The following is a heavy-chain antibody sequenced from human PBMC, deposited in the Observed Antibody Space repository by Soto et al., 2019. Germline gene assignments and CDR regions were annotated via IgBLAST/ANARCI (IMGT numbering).Heavy chain of an antibody. J-gene: IGHJ4*02. CDR1: GCTFSIYA. D-gene: IGHD3-22*01. CDR2: MSRTGDNT. Sequence: GPLRLSCAASGCTFSIYAMTWVRQSPGKGPEWVSSMSRTGDNTYYADSVKGRFTISRDNSKNTLYLQMNSLRAEDTAIYYCAKDQSNSNPLYYFDFWGPGTLVTVSS. V-gene: IGHV3-23*01. CDR3: AKDQSNSNPLYYFDF.